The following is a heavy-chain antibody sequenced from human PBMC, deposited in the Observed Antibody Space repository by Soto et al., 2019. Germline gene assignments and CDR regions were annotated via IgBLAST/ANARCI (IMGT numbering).Heavy chain of an antibody. CDR1: GYSCTNND. CDR3: ARMATFGSLNWFDP. D-gene: IGHD3-16*01. J-gene: IGHJ5*02. Sequence: ASVRVSWKASGYSCTNNDVTWVRQATGQGLEWMGWMNPGSGDTGYAQKFQGRVTMTRDISIATAYMELSSLRSDDTAIYYCARMATFGSLNWFDPWGQGTLVTVSS. V-gene: IGHV1-8*01. CDR2: MNPGSGDT.